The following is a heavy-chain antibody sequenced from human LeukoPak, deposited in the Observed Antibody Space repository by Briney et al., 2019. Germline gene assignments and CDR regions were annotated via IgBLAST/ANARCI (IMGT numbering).Heavy chain of an antibody. V-gene: IGHV4-34*01. D-gene: IGHD3-10*01. CDR1: GGSFSGYY. Sequence: SETLSLTCAVYGGSFSGYYWSWFRQPPGKGLEWIGEINHSGSTNYNPSLKSRVTIPVDTSKNQFSLKLSSVTAADTAVYYCARVPRGPFDYWGQGTLVTVSS. J-gene: IGHJ4*02. CDR3: ARVPRGPFDY. CDR2: INHSGST.